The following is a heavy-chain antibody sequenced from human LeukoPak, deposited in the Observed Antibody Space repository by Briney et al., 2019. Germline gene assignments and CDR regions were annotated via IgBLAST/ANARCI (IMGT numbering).Heavy chain of an antibody. CDR1: GGTLSSYA. CDR2: ISPIFGTA. CDR3: ARDTLFCSSTSCSTRKNWFDP. J-gene: IGHJ5*02. V-gene: IGHV1-69*13. Sequence: SVKVSCKASGGTLSSYAISWVRQAPGQGLEWMGGISPIFGTAKYAQKFQGRVTITADESTTTAYLKLSSLRSEDPAVYYCARDTLFCSSTSCSTRKNWFDPWGQGTLVTVSS. D-gene: IGHD2-2*02.